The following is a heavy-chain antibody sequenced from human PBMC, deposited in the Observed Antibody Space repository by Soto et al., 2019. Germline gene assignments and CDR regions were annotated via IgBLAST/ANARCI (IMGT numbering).Heavy chain of an antibody. D-gene: IGHD2-15*01. V-gene: IGHV1-3*01. CDR2: INAGNGNT. CDR1: GYTFTNYA. Sequence: QVQLVQSGAEVKKPGASVQISCKASGYTFTNYAMHWVRQAPGQRLEWMGWINAGNGNTKYSQKFQGRVTITRDTSASTAYMQLSSLRSEDTAVYYCARDIVFDIWGQGTMVTVSS. CDR3: ARDIVFDI. J-gene: IGHJ3*02.